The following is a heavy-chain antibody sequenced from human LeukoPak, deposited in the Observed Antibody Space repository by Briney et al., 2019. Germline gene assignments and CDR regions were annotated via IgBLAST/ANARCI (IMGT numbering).Heavy chain of an antibody. Sequence: SETLSLTCTDSGGSISSSNYFWVWIRQPPGKGLEWIGSIYYSGSTYYNPSLKSRVTISVDTSKNQFSLKLSSVTAADTAVYYCARDRQQLVRGDYFDYWGQGTLVTVSS. J-gene: IGHJ4*02. V-gene: IGHV4-39*07. CDR2: IYYSGST. CDR3: ARDRQQLVRGDYFDY. D-gene: IGHD6-13*01. CDR1: GGSISSSNYF.